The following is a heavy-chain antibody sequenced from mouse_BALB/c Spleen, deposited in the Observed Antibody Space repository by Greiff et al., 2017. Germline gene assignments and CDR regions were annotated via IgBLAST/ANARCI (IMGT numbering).Heavy chain of an antibody. J-gene: IGHJ2*01. CDR1: GFSLTDYG. V-gene: IGHV2-6-5*01. D-gene: IGHD2-1*01. CDR2: IWGGGST. CDR3: AKNGNYDGYYFDY. Sequence: QVQLQQSGPGLVAPSQSLSITCTVSGFSLTDYGVSWIRQPPGKGLEWLGVIWGGGSTYYNSALKSRLSISKDNSKSQVFLKMNSLQTDDTAMYYCAKNGNYDGYYFDYGGQGTTLTVSS.